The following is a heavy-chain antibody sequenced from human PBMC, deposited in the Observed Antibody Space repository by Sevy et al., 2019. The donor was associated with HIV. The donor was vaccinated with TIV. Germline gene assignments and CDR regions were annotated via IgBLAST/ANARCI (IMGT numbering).Heavy chain of an antibody. J-gene: IGHJ4*02. CDR1: GGSITSLY. D-gene: IGHD1-26*01. CDR2: IYYNGHI. CDR3: AGENAWGRGYS. V-gene: IGHV4-59*08. Sequence: SETLSLTCTVSGGSITSLYWNWIRQPPGKGLEWVANIYYNGHINYNPPLKSRVTLALNRSKNQFSLRLSSVTAADTAMYYCAGENAWGRGYSWGQGTLVTVSS.